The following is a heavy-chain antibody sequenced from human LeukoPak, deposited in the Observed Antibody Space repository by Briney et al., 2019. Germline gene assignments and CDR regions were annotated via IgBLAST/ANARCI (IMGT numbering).Heavy chain of an antibody. CDR2: IRSSGTTI. D-gene: IGHD6-19*01. Sequence: GGSLRLSCVASGFTFSDYYMSWIRQAPGKGLEWVSYIRSSGTTIRYADSVKDRFTISRDNAKNSLYLQMNSLRAEDTAVYYCARDRGAVTEVFDYWGQGTLVTVSS. V-gene: IGHV3-11*04. CDR1: GFTFSDYY. J-gene: IGHJ4*02. CDR3: ARDRGAVTEVFDY.